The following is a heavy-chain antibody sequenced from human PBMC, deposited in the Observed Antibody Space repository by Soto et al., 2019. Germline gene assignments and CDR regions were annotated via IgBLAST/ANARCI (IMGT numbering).Heavy chain of an antibody. J-gene: IGHJ2*01. D-gene: IGHD2-21*02. CDR2: IWYDGSNK. Sequence: QVQLVESGGGVVQPGRSLRLSCAASGFTFSSYCMHWVRQAPGKGLEWVAVIWYDGSNKYYADSVKGRFTISRDNSKNPLYLQMNSLSAEDTDVYYCARDVMVTAMVMWYFDLWGRGTLVTVSS. CDR3: ARDVMVTAMVMWYFDL. CDR1: GFTFSSYC. V-gene: IGHV3-33*01.